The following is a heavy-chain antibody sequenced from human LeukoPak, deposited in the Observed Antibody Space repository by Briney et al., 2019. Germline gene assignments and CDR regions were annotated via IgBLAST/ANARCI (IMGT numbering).Heavy chain of an antibody. V-gene: IGHV3-53*01. CDR3: AGSHIRGALSY. CDR1: GLTVSYNY. CDR2: ICSGGST. J-gene: IGHJ4*02. Sequence: PGGSLRLSCAASGLTVSYNYMSWVRQAPGKGLEWVSVICSGGSTYYADSVKGRFTISRDNSKNTLYLQLSSLRAEDTAVYYCAGSHIRGALSYWGQGTLVTVSS. D-gene: IGHD3-10*01.